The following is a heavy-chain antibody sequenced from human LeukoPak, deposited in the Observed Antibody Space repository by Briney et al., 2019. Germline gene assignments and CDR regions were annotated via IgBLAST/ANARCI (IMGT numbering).Heavy chain of an antibody. D-gene: IGHD2/OR15-2a*01. V-gene: IGHV3-66*01. J-gene: IGHJ4*02. CDR1: GITVSSNC. Sequence: PGGSLRLSCVASGITVSSNCMSWVRQAPGKGLEWVAVIYSGGRTNYADSVQGRFTISRDNSKNTLYLQMNNPRAEDTAVYFCGRDRREVNIGYWGQGTLVTVSS. CDR2: IYSGGRT. CDR3: GRDRREVNIGY.